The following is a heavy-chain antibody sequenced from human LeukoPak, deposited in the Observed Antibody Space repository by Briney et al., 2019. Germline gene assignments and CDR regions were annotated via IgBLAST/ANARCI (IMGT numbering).Heavy chain of an antibody. D-gene: IGHD2-2*02. CDR3: AKGVFVVVPAAIAYMDV. J-gene: IGHJ6*03. CDR1: GFTLSNYR. Sequence: GGSLRLSCSASGFTLSNYRMHWVRRAPGRGVEWVAVISYDGSNKYYADSVEGRFTISRDNSKNTLYLQMNSLRAEDTAVYYCAKGVFVVVPAAIAYMDVWGKGTTVTVSS. V-gene: IGHV3-30*18. CDR2: ISYDGSNK.